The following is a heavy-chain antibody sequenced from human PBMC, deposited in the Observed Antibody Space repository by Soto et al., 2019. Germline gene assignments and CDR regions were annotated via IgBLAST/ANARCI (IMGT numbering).Heavy chain of an antibody. CDR2: ISAYNGNT. V-gene: IGHV1-18*01. Sequence: QVQLVQSGAEVKKPGASVKVSCKASGYTFTSYGISWVRQAPGQGLEWMGWISAYNGNTNYAQKLQGRVTMTTDTSTSTDYMELRSLRSDDTAVYYCARDSLGVATIWVVRFDYWGQGTLVTVSS. J-gene: IGHJ4*02. D-gene: IGHD5-12*01. CDR3: ARDSLGVATIWVVRFDY. CDR1: GYTFTSYG.